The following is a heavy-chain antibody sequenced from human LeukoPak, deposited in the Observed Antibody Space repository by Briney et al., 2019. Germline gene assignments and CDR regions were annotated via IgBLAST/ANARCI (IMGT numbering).Heavy chain of an antibody. CDR2: IIATGGTT. J-gene: IGHJ6*03. D-gene: IGHD2-15*01. Sequence: PGGSLRLSCAASGFSFSSYVMSWVRQAPGEGLEWGSAIIATGGTTYYTESVKGRFTISRDTSKNTLYLQMNSLRAEDTAIYYCAKNGDRGAYCSGGSCYPYYYYYIDVWGKGTTVTISS. CDR1: GFSFSSYV. V-gene: IGHV3-23*01. CDR3: AKNGDRGAYCSGGSCYPYYYYYIDV.